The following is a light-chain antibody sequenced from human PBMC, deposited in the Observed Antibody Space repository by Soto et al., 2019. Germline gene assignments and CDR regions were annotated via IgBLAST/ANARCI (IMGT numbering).Light chain of an antibody. CDR3: QQLNSYPL. J-gene: IGKJ4*01. CDR1: QSISGW. Sequence: DIQMTQSPSTLSASVGDRVTITCRASQSISGWLAWYQHKPGKAPTLLIYDASRLQRGVPSRFSGSGSGTTFTLTISSLQSEDFATYYCQQLNSYPLVGGGTKADIK. CDR2: DAS. V-gene: IGKV1-5*01.